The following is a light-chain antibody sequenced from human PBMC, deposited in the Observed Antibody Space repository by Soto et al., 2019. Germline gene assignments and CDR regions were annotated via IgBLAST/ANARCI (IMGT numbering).Light chain of an antibody. Sequence: DIQMTHSPSSLSASVGDRVTITCRASQGISNFLAWYQQKPGKVPKLLISAASNLQSGVPSRFSGSGSGTDFTLSITSLQPEDVATYYCQKYSSVITFGQGTRLEIK. V-gene: IGKV1-27*01. CDR2: AAS. CDR1: QGISNF. CDR3: QKYSSVIT. J-gene: IGKJ5*01.